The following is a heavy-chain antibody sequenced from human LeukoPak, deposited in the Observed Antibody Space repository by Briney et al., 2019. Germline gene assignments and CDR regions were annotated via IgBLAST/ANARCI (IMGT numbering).Heavy chain of an antibody. CDR2: ISSSSTTI. J-gene: IGHJ2*01. D-gene: IGHD7-27*01. V-gene: IGHV3-48*01. CDR1: GFTFSSYS. Sequence: GGSLRLSCAASGFTFSSYSMNWVRQAPGKGLEWLSYISSSSTTIYYADSVQGRFTISRDISKNTLYLQMNDLGAEDTALYYCVRGLSGVSSWYFDLWGRGTLVSVSS. CDR3: VRGLSGVSSWYFDL.